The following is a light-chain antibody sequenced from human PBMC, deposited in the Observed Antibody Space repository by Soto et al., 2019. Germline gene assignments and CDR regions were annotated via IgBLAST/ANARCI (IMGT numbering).Light chain of an antibody. V-gene: IGKV3-20*01. CDR1: QSVSSSY. J-gene: IGKJ1*01. CDR2: GAS. CDR3: HQYGTSPKT. Sequence: EIVLTQSPGTLSWSPGERATLSCRASQSVSSSYLAWYQQKPGQAPRLLIYGASSRATGIPDRFSGSGSGTDFTLTISRLEPEDFAVYYCHQYGTSPKTFGQGTKVEIK.